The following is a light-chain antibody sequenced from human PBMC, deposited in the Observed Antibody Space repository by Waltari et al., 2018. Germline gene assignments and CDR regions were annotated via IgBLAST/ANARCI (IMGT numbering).Light chain of an antibody. CDR2: DVS. CDR3: SSYTSTSTLV. Sequence: QSALTQPASVSGSPGQSITISCTGTSSDVGGYDYVSWYQHHPGQAPQLLIFDVSNRPPGVSTRFSGSESGNTASLTISGLQAEDEADYSCSSYTSTSTLVFGSGTKVTVL. J-gene: IGLJ1*01. CDR1: SSDVGGYDY. V-gene: IGLV2-14*03.